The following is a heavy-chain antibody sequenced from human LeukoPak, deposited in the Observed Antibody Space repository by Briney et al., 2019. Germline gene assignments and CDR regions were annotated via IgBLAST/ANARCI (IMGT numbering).Heavy chain of an antibody. J-gene: IGHJ4*02. CDR3: ARGFFYTFDY. CDR1: GGTFSSYA. V-gene: IGHV1-69*01. CDR2: IIPMFGTA. Sequence: GASVKVSCKASGGTFSSYAISWVRQAPGEGLEWMGGIIPMFGTANYAQKFQGRVTITADESTSTAYMELSSLRSEDTAVYYCARGFFYTFDYWGQGTLVTVSS. D-gene: IGHD3-10*01.